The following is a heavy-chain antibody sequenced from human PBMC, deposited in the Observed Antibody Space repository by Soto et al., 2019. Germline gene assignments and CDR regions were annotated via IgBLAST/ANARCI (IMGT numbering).Heavy chain of an antibody. CDR2: ITSSGSYV. V-gene: IGHV3-21*01. J-gene: IGHJ6*02. CDR1: GFTFSRNT. Sequence: GGSLRLSCVTSGFTFSRNTMNWVRQAPGKGLEWVASITSSGSYVYYADSVKGRFSASRDNAKNSLSLQMDSLRPDDAAIYFCVKDEGIEAMDVWGQGTTVTVSS. CDR3: VKDEGIEAMDV. D-gene: IGHD3-3*02.